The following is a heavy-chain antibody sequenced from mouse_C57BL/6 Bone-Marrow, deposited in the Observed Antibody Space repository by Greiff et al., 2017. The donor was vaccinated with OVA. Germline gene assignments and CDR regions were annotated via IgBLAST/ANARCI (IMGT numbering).Heavy chain of an antibody. V-gene: IGHV1-64*01. J-gene: IGHJ2*01. CDR3: ARYPLYFYGSLGY. CDR2: IHPNSGST. CDR1: GYTFTSYW. D-gene: IGHD1-1*01. Sequence: QVQLQQPGAELVKPGASVKLSCKASGYTFTSYWMHWVKQRPGQGREWIGMIHPNSGSTNYNENFKSKATLTVDKSSRTAYMQVSSLPSEDSAVYYCARYPLYFYGSLGYWGQGTTLAVSS.